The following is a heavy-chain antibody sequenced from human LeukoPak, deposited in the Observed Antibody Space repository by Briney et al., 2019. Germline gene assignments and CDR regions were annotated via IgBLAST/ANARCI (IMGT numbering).Heavy chain of an antibody. CDR2: IYYSGST. Sequence: SETLSLTCTVSGGSISSYYWSWIRQPPGKGLRGIGYIYYSGSTNYNPSLKSRVTISVDTSKNQFSLKLSSVTAADTAVYYCARQALVGATTLFDYWGQGTLVTVSS. D-gene: IGHD1-26*01. V-gene: IGHV4-59*08. CDR3: ARQALVGATTLFDY. J-gene: IGHJ4*02. CDR1: GGSISSYY.